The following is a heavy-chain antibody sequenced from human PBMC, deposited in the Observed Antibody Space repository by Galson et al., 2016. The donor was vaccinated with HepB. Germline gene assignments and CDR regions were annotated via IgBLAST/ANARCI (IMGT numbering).Heavy chain of an antibody. CDR2: IYYSGTT. D-gene: IGHD2-21*02. Sequence: LSLTCTVSGGSISRNNYYWGWIRQSPGKGLEWIGSIYYSGTTYYNPSLQSRVTISVDTSKTQFSLKLSSATAADAAVYYCVRGEGFCGDDCYTGPDYWGQGTLVTVSS. CDR1: GGSISRNNYY. V-gene: IGHV4-39*01. CDR3: VRGEGFCGDDCYTGPDY. J-gene: IGHJ4*02.